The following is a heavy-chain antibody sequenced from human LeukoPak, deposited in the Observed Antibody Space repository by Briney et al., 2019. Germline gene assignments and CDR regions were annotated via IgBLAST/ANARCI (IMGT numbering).Heavy chain of an antibody. CDR3: ARDLGHCRNIICSSSAY. CDR2: ISTYNGKT. J-gene: IGHJ4*02. Sequence: ASVTVSCKASGYTFTNYAISWVRQAPGQGLEWMGWISTYNGKTIYAQKFEGRVTVTTDTSTNTVYMDLRSLRSDDTAVYYCARDLGHCRNIICSSSAYWGQGTLVTVSS. D-gene: IGHD2-2*01. V-gene: IGHV1-18*01. CDR1: GYTFTNYA.